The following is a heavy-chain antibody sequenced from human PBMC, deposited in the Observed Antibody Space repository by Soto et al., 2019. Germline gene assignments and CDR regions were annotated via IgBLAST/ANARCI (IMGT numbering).Heavy chain of an antibody. CDR3: ARPREAGKNYYGVDV. CDR2: IYPGDSDT. J-gene: IGHJ6*02. Sequence: PGESLKISCKASGYSFTTYWIGWVRQMPGKGLEWMGIIYPGDSDTRYSPSFQGQVTISADKSINTAYLQWNTLKASDTAMYYCARPREAGKNYYGVDVWGQGTTVTVS. CDR1: GYSFTTYW. D-gene: IGHD6-19*01. V-gene: IGHV5-51*01.